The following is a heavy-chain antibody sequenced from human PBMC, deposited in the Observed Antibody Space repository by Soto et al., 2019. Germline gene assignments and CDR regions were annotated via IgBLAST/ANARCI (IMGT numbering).Heavy chain of an antibody. Sequence: KPGGSLRLSCTTSGFRFGDYAMSWFRQAPGKGPECIGVIRSNTYGGTSEYAPSVKGRFTLSRDDSAKTVYLQMHSLKIEDTGVYYCARRAPVTPFDYWGQGT. CDR1: GFRFGDYA. CDR2: IRSNTYGGTS. CDR3: ARRAPVTPFDY. J-gene: IGHJ4*02. V-gene: IGHV3-49*05. D-gene: IGHD4-17*01.